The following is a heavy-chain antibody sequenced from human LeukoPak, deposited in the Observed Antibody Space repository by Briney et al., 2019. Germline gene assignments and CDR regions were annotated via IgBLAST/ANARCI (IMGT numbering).Heavy chain of an antibody. CDR3: AREDSSGYDY. CDR2: IYYSGST. Sequence: PSETLSLTCTVSGGSISSYYWSWIRQPPGKGLEWIGYIYYSGSTNYNPSLKSRVTVSVDTSKNQFSLKLSSVTAADTAVYYCAREDSSGYDYWGQGTLVTVSS. CDR1: GGSISSYY. V-gene: IGHV4-59*01. J-gene: IGHJ4*02. D-gene: IGHD3-22*01.